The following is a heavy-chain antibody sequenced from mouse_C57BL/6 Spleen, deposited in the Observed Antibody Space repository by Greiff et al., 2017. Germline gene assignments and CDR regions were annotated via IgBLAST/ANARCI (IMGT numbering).Heavy chain of an antibody. Sequence: EVQLQLSGPELVKPGASVKISCKASGYSFTDYNMNWVKQSNGKSLEWIGVINPNYGTTSYNQKFKGKATLTVDQSSSTAYMQLNSLTSEDSAVYYCARRSNYEGYYAMDYWGQGTSVTVSS. J-gene: IGHJ4*01. V-gene: IGHV1-39*01. CDR3: ARRSNYEGYYAMDY. CDR1: GYSFTDYN. CDR2: INPNYGTT. D-gene: IGHD2-5*01.